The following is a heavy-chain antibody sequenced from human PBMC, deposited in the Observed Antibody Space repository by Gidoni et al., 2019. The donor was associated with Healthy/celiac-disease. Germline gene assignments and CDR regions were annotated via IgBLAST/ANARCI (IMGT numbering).Heavy chain of an antibody. D-gene: IGHD4-17*01. CDR1: VGSISSSSYY. V-gene: IGHV4-39*01. CDR3: ARQQRLHAFYGDPGELDY. CDR2: IYYSGST. J-gene: IGHJ4*02. Sequence: QLQLQESGPGLVKPSETLSLTCTVPVGSISSSSYYWGWIRQPPGKGLEWIGSIYYSGSTYYNPSLKSRVTISVDTSKNQFSLKLSSVTAADTAVYYCARQQRLHAFYGDPGELDYWGQGTLVTVSS.